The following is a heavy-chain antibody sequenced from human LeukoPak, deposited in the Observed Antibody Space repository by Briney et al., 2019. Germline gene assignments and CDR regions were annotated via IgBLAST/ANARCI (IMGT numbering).Heavy chain of an antibody. J-gene: IGHJ4*02. V-gene: IGHV4-59*12. CDR1: GASISSYY. CDR2: IYYSGST. CDR3: ARGAYNYGSGSYYFDY. Sequence: PSETLSLTCTVSGASISSYYSSWIRQPPGKGLEWIGYIYYSGSTNYNPSLKSRVTMSVDTSNNQFSLKLSSVTAADTAVYYCARGAYNYGSGSYYFDYWGQGNLVIVSS. D-gene: IGHD3-10*01.